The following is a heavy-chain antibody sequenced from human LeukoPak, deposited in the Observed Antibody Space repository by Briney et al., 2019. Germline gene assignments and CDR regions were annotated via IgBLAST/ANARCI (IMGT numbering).Heavy chain of an antibody. CDR3: AKVDTYDFWSGYPDY. D-gene: IGHD3-3*01. CDR1: GCTFSNYS. CDR2: ISSSSSYI. V-gene: IGHV3-21*01. Sequence: GGSLRLSCAASGCTFSNYSMNWVRQAPGKGLEWVSSISSSSSYIYYADSVKGRFTISRDNSKNSLYLQMNSLRAEDTAVYYCAKVDTYDFWSGYPDYWGQGTLVTVSS. J-gene: IGHJ4*02.